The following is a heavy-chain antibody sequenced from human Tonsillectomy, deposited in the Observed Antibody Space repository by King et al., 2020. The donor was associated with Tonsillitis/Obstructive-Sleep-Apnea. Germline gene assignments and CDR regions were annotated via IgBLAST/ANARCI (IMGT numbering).Heavy chain of an antibody. Sequence: QLVQSGAEVKKPGSSVKVSCKASGGTFSSYAISWVRQSPGQGLELMGGTIPIFGTANYAQKFQGRVTITADESTSTAYRELNSLRSEDTAVYYCARDLGYSYGFPWFDPWGQGTLVTVSS. CDR1: GGTFSSYA. J-gene: IGHJ5*02. D-gene: IGHD5-18*01. CDR3: ARDLGYSYGFPWFDP. V-gene: IGHV1-69*01. CDR2: TIPIFGTA.